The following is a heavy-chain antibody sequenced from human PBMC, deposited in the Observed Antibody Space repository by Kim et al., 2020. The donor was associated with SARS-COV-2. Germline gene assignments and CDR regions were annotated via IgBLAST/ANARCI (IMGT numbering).Heavy chain of an antibody. CDR3: AKVVHAEGSSSWTDY. J-gene: IGHJ4*02. D-gene: IGHD6-13*01. Sequence: SVKGRFTISRANSKNTLYLQMNILRAGDTAVYYCAKVVHAEGSSSWTDYWGRGTLVTVSS. V-gene: IGHV3-23*01.